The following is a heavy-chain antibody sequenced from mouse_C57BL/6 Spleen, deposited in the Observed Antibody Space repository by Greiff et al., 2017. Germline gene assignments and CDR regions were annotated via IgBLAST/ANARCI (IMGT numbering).Heavy chain of an antibody. J-gene: IGHJ4*01. CDR1: GYTFARYW. D-gene: IGHD2-1*01. CDR3: ARLPDGNYVIAMDF. V-gene: IGHV1-55*01. CDR2: SYPGSGST. Sequence: VQLQQLGAELLKPGASVKMSCKASGYTFARYWITWVKQRPGQGPEWIGDSYPGSGSTNNKEKFMSKATLTVDTSSSTAYMQLSSLPAENSAVYYCARLPDGNYVIAMDFWGQGPSVTVSS.